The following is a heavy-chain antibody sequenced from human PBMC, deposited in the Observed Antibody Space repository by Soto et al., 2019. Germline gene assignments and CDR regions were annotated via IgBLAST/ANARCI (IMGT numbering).Heavy chain of an antibody. Sequence: GASVKVSCKASGYTFTSYYMHWVRQAPGQGLEWMGIINPSGGSTSYAQKFQGRVTISVDKSKNQFSLKLSSVTAADTAVYYCAREYSSSEGYYFDYWGQGTLVTVSS. CDR1: GYTFTSYY. V-gene: IGHV1-46*01. CDR2: INPSGGST. CDR3: AREYSSSEGYYFDY. D-gene: IGHD6-6*01. J-gene: IGHJ4*02.